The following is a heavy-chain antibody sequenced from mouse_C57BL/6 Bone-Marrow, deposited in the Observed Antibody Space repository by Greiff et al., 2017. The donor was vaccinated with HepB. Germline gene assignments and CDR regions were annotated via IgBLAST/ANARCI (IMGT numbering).Heavy chain of an antibody. CDR3: TSRAGRPFAY. CDR2: IYPGNSDT. Sequence: VQLQQSGAELAKPGASVKLSCKASGYTFTSYWMHWVKQRPGQGLEWIGPIYPGNSDTRYNQKFKGKAKLTAVTSASTAYMELSSLTNEDYAVYYGTSRAGRPFAYWGQGTLVTVSA. D-gene: IGHD3-3*01. J-gene: IGHJ3*01. V-gene: IGHV1-5*01. CDR1: GYTFTSYW.